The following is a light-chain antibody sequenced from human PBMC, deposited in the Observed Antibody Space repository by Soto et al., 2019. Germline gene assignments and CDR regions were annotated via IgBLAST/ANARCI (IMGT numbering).Light chain of an antibody. CDR1: RRDIGAYNL. CDR2: EVR. V-gene: IGLV2-14*01. Sequence: QSALSQPASLSGSPGQSITISCSGTRRDIGAYNLVSWYQQHPDKAPQLLIYEVRNRPSGISSRFSGSRSGNTASLAIPSLQPEDEADYYCSSYTTRSTLVFGAGTKVTVL. CDR3: SSYTTRSTLV. J-gene: IGLJ1*01.